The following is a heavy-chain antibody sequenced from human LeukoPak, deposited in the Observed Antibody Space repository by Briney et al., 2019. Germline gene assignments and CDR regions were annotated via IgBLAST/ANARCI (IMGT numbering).Heavy chain of an antibody. CDR1: GDSISGFY. CDR3: ARGLPSYGDYVDYYFYMDV. D-gene: IGHD4-17*01. V-gene: IGHV4-4*07. J-gene: IGHJ6*03. Sequence: TSETLSLTCTVSGDSISGFYWSWIRQPAGKGLQWIGRISISGSTNYNPSLKSRVTMSVDRSTNEFSLTVRSVTAADTALYYCARGLPSYGDYVDYYFYMDVWGKGTTVTVSS. CDR2: ISISGST.